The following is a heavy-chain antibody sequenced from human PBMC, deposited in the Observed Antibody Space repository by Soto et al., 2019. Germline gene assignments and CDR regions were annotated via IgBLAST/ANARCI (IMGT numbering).Heavy chain of an antibody. CDR2: ISYDGSNK. V-gene: IGHV3-30*18. J-gene: IGHJ3*02. CDR1: GFTFSSYG. CDR3: AKDGGYDRNAFDI. D-gene: IGHD5-12*01. Sequence: GGSLRLSCAASGFTFSSYGMHWVRQAPGKGLEWVAVISYDGSNKYYADSVKGRFTISRDNSKNTLYLQMNSLRAEDTAVYYCAKDGGYDRNAFDIWGQGTMVTVSS.